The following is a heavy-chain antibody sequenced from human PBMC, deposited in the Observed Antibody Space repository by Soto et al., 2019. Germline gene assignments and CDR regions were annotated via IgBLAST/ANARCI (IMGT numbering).Heavy chain of an antibody. CDR3: ARDSRWYYDSSGYPNDAFDI. J-gene: IGHJ3*02. Sequence: ASVKVSCKASGYTFTSYGISWVRQAPGQGLERMGWISAYNGNTNYAQKLQGRVTMTTDTSTSTAYMELRSLRSDDTAVYYCARDSRWYYDSSGYPNDAFDIWGQGTMVTVSS. CDR1: GYTFTSYG. CDR2: ISAYNGNT. D-gene: IGHD3-22*01. V-gene: IGHV1-18*01.